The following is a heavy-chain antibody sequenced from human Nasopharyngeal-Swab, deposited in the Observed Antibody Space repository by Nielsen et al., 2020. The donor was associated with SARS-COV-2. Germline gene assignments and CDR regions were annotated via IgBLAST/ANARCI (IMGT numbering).Heavy chain of an antibody. V-gene: IGHV3-30*18. D-gene: IGHD7-27*01. CDR2: ISYDGSNK. Sequence: GGSLRLSCAASGFTFSSYGMHWVRQAPGKGLEWVAVISYDGSNKYYADSVKGRFTISRDNPKNTLYLQMNSLRAEDTAVYYCAKGWGGIYYFDYWGQGTLVTVSS. CDR3: AKGWGGIYYFDY. J-gene: IGHJ4*02. CDR1: GFTFSSYG.